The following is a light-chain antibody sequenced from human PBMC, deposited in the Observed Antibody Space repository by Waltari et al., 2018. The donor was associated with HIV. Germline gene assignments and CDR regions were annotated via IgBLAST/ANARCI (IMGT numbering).Light chain of an antibody. Sequence: SYVLTQPPSVSLAPGKTANITCGGSNIAYKSVHWYQQKTGRAPKLLIFYDPDRPSGIPQRISGSNSGDTATLTIRRVGPGDEADYFCQVWDSSTDHVVFGGGTKLTVL. J-gene: IGLJ3*02. CDR2: YDP. CDR1: NIAYKS. V-gene: IGLV3-21*04. CDR3: QVWDSSTDHVV.